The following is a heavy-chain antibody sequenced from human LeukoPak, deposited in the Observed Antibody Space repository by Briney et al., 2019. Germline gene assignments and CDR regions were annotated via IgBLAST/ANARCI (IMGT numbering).Heavy chain of an antibody. CDR1: GYTFTTYY. J-gene: IGHJ4*02. CDR3: ARELPRTYNSDY. Sequence: ASVKVSCKASGYTFTTYYIHWVRQAPGQGLEYMGINNLSGGSTSYAQKFQGRVTMATDTSTSTVYMELSSLRSEDTAVYYCARELPRTYNSDYWGQGTLVTVSS. V-gene: IGHV1-46*01. D-gene: IGHD1-7*01. CDR2: NNLSGGST.